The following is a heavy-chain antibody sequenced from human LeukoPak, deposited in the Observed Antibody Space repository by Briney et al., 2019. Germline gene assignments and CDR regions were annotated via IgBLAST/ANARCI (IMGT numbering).Heavy chain of an antibody. CDR1: GGSIRRYY. CDR3: ARRVYCSGGSCYSAVWYFDL. D-gene: IGHD2-15*01. V-gene: IGHV4-59*08. Sequence: PSETLSLTCTVSGGSIRRYYWSWIRQPPGKGLEWIGYINYSGSTNYNPSLKSRVTISVDTSKNQFSLKLNSVTAADTAVYYCARRVYCSGGSCYSAVWYFDLWGRGTLVTVSS. CDR2: INYSGST. J-gene: IGHJ2*01.